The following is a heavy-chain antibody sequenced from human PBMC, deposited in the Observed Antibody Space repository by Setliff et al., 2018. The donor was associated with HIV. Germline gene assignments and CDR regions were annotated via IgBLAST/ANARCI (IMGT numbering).Heavy chain of an antibody. D-gene: IGHD6-6*01. V-gene: IGHV3-74*01. CDR3: ARLPQDVRSSIDF. CDR1: GFTFTGYW. CDR2: INVDGSSI. Sequence: PGGSLRLSCAASGFTFTGYWMHWVRQVPGQGLVWVSRINVDGSSISYADSVKGRFPISRDNAKNMLFLQMNSLRAEDTAVYYCARLPQDVRSSIDFWGQGTLVTVSS. J-gene: IGHJ4*02.